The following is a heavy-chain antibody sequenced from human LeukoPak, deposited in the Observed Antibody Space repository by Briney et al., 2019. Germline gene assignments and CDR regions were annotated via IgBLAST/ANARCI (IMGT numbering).Heavy chain of an antibody. J-gene: IGHJ4*02. V-gene: IGHV3-74*01. CDR3: ARFSSAGEDY. Sequence: GGSLRLSCAASGFRFSDYWMFWVRQAPGKGPVWVSHISTDGTSTTYADSVKGRFTISRDNAKNTMYLHMNSLRVGDTAVYYCARFSSAGEDYWGQGTLVTVSS. CDR2: ISTDGTST. D-gene: IGHD2-15*01. CDR1: GFRFSDYW.